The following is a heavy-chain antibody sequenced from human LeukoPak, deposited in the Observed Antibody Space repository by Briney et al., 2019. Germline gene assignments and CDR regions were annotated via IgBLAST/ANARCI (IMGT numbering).Heavy chain of an antibody. Sequence: GGSLRLSCAASGFTFRNYDMFWVRQAPGKGLEWVSDISGGGSNTYYADSVKGHFTISRDNSKNTLYLQMNSLRAEDTAVYYCAKRADSGGYPSDYWGQGTLVTVSS. CDR3: AKRADSGGYPSDY. J-gene: IGHJ4*02. CDR1: GFTFRNYD. CDR2: ISGGGSNT. V-gene: IGHV3-23*01. D-gene: IGHD3-22*01.